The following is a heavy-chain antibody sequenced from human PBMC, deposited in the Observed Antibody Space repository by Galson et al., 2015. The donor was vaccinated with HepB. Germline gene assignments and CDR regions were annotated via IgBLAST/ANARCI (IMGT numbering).Heavy chain of an antibody. V-gene: IGHV2-70*04. J-gene: IGHJ4*02. CDR1: GFSLSRSGMR. CDR2: IDWDDDA. CDR3: ARSFSAPATFDS. Sequence: PALVKPTQTLTLTCTFSGFSLSRSGMRVSWIRQPPGKALEWLARIDWDDDAFYSTSLKARLTISKDTSRNQVVLTMTNMDPVDTATYYCARSFSAPATFDSWGQGILVTVSS. D-gene: IGHD6-19*01.